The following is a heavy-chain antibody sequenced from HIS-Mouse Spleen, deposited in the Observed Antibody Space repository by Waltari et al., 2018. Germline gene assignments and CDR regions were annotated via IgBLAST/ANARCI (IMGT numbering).Heavy chain of an antibody. Sequence: QVQLVQSGAEVKKPGASVKVSCKASGYTFTSYDINWVRQATGQGLEWMGERNPKSGNTGYAKKFQGRVTMTRNTSISTAYMELSSLRSEDTAVYYCARGHDYSNYFDYWGQGTLVTVSS. CDR3: ARGHDYSNYFDY. D-gene: IGHD4-4*01. CDR1: GYTFTSYD. CDR2: RNPKSGNT. V-gene: IGHV1-8*01. J-gene: IGHJ4*02.